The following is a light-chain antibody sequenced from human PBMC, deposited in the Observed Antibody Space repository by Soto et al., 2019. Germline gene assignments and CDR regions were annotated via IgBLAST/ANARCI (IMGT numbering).Light chain of an antibody. CDR2: GSS. V-gene: IGKV1-39*01. CDR3: QQTYDSLVS. Sequence: DIQMTQSPPSLSASVGDRVTITCRASQTISDYLHWYQQKPGKAPTLLNYGSSSLQTGVPPRFSGSGSGTEFTLTISSLQPEDFGTYYCQQTYDSLVSFGGGTKVDIK. CDR1: QTISDY. J-gene: IGKJ4*01.